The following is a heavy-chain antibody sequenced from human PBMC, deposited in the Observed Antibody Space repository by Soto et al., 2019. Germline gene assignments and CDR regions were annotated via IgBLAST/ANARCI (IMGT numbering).Heavy chain of an antibody. Sequence: SETLSLTCAVYGGSFSGYYWSWIRQPPGKGLEWIGEINHSGSTNYNPSLKSRVTISVDTSKNQFSLKLSSVTAADTAVYYCARPRYGSSTSCYGSNWFDPWGQGTLVTVSS. V-gene: IGHV4-34*01. D-gene: IGHD2-2*01. CDR2: INHSGST. CDR1: GGSFSGYY. CDR3: ARPRYGSSTSCYGSNWFDP. J-gene: IGHJ5*02.